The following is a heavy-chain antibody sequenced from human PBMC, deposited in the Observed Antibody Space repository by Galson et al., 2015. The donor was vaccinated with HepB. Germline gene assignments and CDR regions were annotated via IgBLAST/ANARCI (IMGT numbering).Heavy chain of an antibody. CDR1: GFTFSSYS. D-gene: IGHD4-23*01. J-gene: IGHJ6*02. V-gene: IGHV3-21*01. CDR2: ISSSSSYI. Sequence: SLRLSCAASGFTFSSYSMNWVRQAPGKGLEWVSSISSSSSYIYYADSVKGRFTISRDNAKNSLYLQMNSLRAEDTAVYYCARARTTVALYGMDVWGQGTTVTVSS. CDR3: ARARTTVALYGMDV.